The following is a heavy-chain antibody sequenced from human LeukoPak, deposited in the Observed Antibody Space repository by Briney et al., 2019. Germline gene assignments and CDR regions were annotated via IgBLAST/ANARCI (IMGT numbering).Heavy chain of an antibody. CDR1: GFTFNTYA. D-gene: IGHD3-16*01. CDR3: ARGGAPGGFDY. CDR2: ISSNGAST. V-gene: IGHV3-64*01. J-gene: IGHJ4*02. Sequence: GGSLRLSCAPSGFTFNTYAMHWVRQAPGKGLEYVSAISSNGASTFYANSVKGRFTISRDNSKNTLYLQMNTLRDDDTALYYCARGGAPGGFDYWGQGTLVTVSS.